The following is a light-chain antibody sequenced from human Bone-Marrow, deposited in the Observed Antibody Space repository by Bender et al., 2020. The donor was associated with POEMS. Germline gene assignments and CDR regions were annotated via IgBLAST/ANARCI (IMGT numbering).Light chain of an antibody. CDR2: EVD. CDR3: QSYDSSLGGVL. CDR1: SSDVGNYNL. V-gene: IGLV2-14*02. J-gene: IGLJ2*01. Sequence: QSALTQPASVSGSPGQSITISCTGTSSDVGNYNLLSWYQQHPGKAPKLMIYEVDKRPSGVPDRFVGSKSGTSASLAITGLQAEDEADYYCQSYDSSLGGVLFAGGTKLTVL.